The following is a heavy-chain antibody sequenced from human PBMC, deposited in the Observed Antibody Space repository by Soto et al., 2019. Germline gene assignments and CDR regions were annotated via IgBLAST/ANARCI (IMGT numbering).Heavy chain of an antibody. CDR3: TKSQGPVGTVTRDTVHYSSFYFDL. CDR2: VGGGGGTT. J-gene: IGHJ4*02. Sequence: RRLSCTASGFSFSSYAMSWVRQAPGGGLEWVSFVGGGGGTTFSADSVKGRFTISRDNSKNTVYLQMSSLRPEDTAIYYCTKSQGPVGTVTRDTVHYSSFYFDLWGQGTQVTVSS. V-gene: IGHV3-23*01. D-gene: IGHD3-3*02. CDR1: GFSFSSYA.